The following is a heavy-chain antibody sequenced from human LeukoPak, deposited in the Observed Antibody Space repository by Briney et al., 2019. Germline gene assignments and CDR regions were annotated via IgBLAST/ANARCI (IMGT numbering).Heavy chain of an antibody. CDR1: GYTFTGYY. V-gene: IGHV1-2*04. J-gene: IGHJ6*02. D-gene: IGHD6-13*01. Sequence: ASVKVSCKASGYTFTGYYMHWVRQAPGQGLEWMGWINPNSGGTNYAQKFQGWVTMTRDTSISTAYMELSRLRSDDTAVYYCARDYEAAAGKSYWGMDVWGQGTTVTVSS. CDR3: ARDYEAAAGKSYWGMDV. CDR2: INPNSGGT.